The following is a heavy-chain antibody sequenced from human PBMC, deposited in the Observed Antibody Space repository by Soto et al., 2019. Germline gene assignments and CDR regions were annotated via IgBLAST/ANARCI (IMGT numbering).Heavy chain of an antibody. Sequence: QVQLQESGPGLVKPSETLALTCTVSGGSVSSGSYYWSWIRQPAGKGLEWIGYIYYSGSTNYNPSLKSRVTISVDTSKNQFSLKLSSVTAADTAVYYCVNYPTTVTSDYWGQGTLVTISS. V-gene: IGHV4-61*01. CDR1: GGSVSSGSYY. CDR3: VNYPTTVTSDY. CDR2: IYYSGST. J-gene: IGHJ4*02. D-gene: IGHD4-17*01.